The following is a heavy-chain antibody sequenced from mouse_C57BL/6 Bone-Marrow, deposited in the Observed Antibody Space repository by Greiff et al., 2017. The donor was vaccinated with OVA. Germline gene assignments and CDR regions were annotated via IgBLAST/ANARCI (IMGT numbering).Heavy chain of an antibody. Sequence: QVQLQQPGAELVRPGSSVKLSCKASGYTFTSYWMHWVKQRPIQGLEWIGNIDPSDSETHYNQKFKDKATLTVDKSSSTAYMQRSSLTSEDSAVYCGASLYYTHSYYALDYWGQGTSVTVSS. V-gene: IGHV1-52*01. CDR3: ASLYYTHSYYALDY. J-gene: IGHJ4*01. CDR1: GYTFTSYW. CDR2: IDPSDSET. D-gene: IGHD2-1*01.